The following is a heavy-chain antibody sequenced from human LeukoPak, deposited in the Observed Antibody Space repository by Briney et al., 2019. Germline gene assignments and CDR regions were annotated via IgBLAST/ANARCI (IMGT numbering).Heavy chain of an antibody. CDR3: ASVFWRRAFDI. CDR2: INHSGST. CDR1: GGSFSGYY. Sequence: SETLSLTCAVYGGSFSGYYWSWIRQPPGKGLEWIGEINHSGSTNYNPSLKSRVTISVDTSKNQFSLKLSSVTAADTAVYYCASVFWRRAFDIWGQGTMVTVSS. D-gene: IGHD3-9*01. J-gene: IGHJ3*02. V-gene: IGHV4-34*01.